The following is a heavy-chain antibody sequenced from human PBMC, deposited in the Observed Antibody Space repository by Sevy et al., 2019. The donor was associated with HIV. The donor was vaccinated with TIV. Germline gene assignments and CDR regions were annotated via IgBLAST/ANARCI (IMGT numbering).Heavy chain of an antibody. Sequence: GGSLRLPCAASGFTFSDSWMTWVRRAPGKGLEWVANIKEDGNERYYVDSVKGRFTLSRDNAKMSVYLELTSLRVEDSAIYYCARGRRNWGLGGLDVWGQGTTVTVSS. V-gene: IGHV3-7*01. CDR1: GFTFSDSW. J-gene: IGHJ6*02. CDR2: IKEDGNER. D-gene: IGHD3-16*01. CDR3: ARGRRNWGLGGLDV.